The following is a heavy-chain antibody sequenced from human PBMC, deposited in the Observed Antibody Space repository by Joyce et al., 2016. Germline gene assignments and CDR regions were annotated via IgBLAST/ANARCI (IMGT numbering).Heavy chain of an antibody. D-gene: IGHD6-25*01. V-gene: IGHV3-30*18. CDR2: ISDDGIYK. CDR3: AKILTATYSSGWFLDY. CDR1: GLTLSNYG. J-gene: IGHJ4*02. Sequence: QVQLVESGGGVVQPGRSLRLSCAASGLTLSNYGVHWVRQAPGKGLEWVAVISDDGIYKYYADSVKGRFTISRDNSKNTVLLEMNSLRTEDTAVYYCAKILTATYSSGWFLDYWGQGTLVTVSS.